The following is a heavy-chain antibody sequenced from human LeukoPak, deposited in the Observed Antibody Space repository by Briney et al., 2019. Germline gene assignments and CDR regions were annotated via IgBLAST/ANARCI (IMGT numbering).Heavy chain of an antibody. D-gene: IGHD1-20*01. CDR1: GFTFSSYA. Sequence: PGGSLRLSCAASGFTFSSYAMSWVRQAPGKGLEWVSAISGSGGSTYYADSVKGRFTISRDNSKNTLYLQMNSLRAEDTAVYYCAEDGVNWKKQYYFDYWGQGTLVTVSS. V-gene: IGHV3-23*01. J-gene: IGHJ4*02. CDR2: ISGSGGST. CDR3: AEDGVNWKKQYYFDY.